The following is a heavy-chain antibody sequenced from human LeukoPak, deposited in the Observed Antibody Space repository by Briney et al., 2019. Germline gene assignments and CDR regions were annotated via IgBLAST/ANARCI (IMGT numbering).Heavy chain of an antibody. CDR2: MYHSGST. CDR3: ARAVTYSMDV. V-gene: IGHV4-38-2*02. CDR1: GYSISSAYY. J-gene: IGHJ6*03. D-gene: IGHD2-21*02. Sequence: SETLSLTSSVSGYSISSAYYWGWIRQPPGKGLEWIGTMYHSGSTNYNPSLKSRVTISVDTSKNQFSLKLSSVTAADTAVYFCARAVTYSMDVWGKGTTITVSS.